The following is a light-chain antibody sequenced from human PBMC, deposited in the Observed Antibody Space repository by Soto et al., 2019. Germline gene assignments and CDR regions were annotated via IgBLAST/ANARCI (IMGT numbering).Light chain of an antibody. J-gene: IGKJ4*01. CDR1: QDISNY. CDR2: AAS. V-gene: IGKV1-16*01. Sequence: DIQMTQSPSSLSASVGDRVTISCRASQDISNYVAWFQQKPGKAPESLIYAASDLQSGVPSRFSGSGHGTDFTLTITSLQPLDFASYYRQQYDIYPTPFGGGTKV. CDR3: QQYDIYPTP.